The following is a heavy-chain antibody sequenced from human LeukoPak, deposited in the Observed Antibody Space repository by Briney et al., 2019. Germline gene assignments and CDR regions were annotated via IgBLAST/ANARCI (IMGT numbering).Heavy chain of an antibody. CDR3: ARATVRDGYNTVDY. V-gene: IGHV4-34*01. D-gene: IGHD5-24*01. Sequence: SETLSLTCAVYGGSFSGYYWSWIRQPPGKGLEWIGEINHSGSNNYNPSLRSRVTISVDTSKNQFSLKLSSVTAADTAVYYCARATVRDGYNTVDYWGQGTLVTVSS. CDR2: INHSGSN. J-gene: IGHJ4*02. CDR1: GGSFSGYY.